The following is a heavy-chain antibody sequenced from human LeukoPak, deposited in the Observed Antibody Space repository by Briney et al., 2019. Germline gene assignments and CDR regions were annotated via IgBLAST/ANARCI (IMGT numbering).Heavy chain of an antibody. CDR3: ARPSGYGITGTTLLGY. J-gene: IGHJ4*02. CDR2: IYPGDSDT. Sequence: GESLKISCKGPGYSFTSYWIGWVRQMPGKGLEWMGIIYPGDSDTRYSPSFQGQVTISADKSISTAYLQWSSLKASDTAMYYCARPSGYGITGTTLLGYWGQGTLVTVSS. V-gene: IGHV5-51*01. D-gene: IGHD1-7*01. CDR1: GYSFTSYW.